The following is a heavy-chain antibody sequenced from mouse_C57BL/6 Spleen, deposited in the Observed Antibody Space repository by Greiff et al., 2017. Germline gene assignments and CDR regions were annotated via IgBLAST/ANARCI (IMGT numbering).Heavy chain of an antibody. V-gene: IGHV1-39*01. D-gene: IGHD2-1*01. J-gene: IGHJ4*01. CDR1: GYSFTDYN. CDR3: ARGDGNYDYYAMDY. Sequence: LVESGPELVKPGASVKISCKASGYSFTDYNMNWVKQSNGKSLEWIGVINPNYGTTSYNQKFKGKATLTVDQSSSTAYMQLNSLTSEDSAVYYCARGDGNYDYYAMDYWGQGTSVTVSS. CDR2: INPNYGTT.